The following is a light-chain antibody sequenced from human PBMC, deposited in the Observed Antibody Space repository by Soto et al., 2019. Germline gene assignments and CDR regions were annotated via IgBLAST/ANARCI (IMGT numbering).Light chain of an antibody. CDR1: DIGTKR. V-gene: IGLV3-21*02. J-gene: IGLJ3*02. CDR2: DDS. CDR3: QVWDSSSDRV. Sequence: SYELTQAPSVSVAPGQTARIICGGNDIGTKRFHWYRQKPGQAPVLVVYDDSDRPSGIPERISGSKSGNTATLTISRVEAGDEADYYCQVWDSSSDRVFGGGTKLTVL.